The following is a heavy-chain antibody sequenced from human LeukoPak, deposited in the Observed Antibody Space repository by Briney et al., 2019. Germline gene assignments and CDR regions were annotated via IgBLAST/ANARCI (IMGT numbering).Heavy chain of an antibody. Sequence: SVTVSCKASGYTFTNYGISWVRQAPGQGLEWMGGIIPIFGTANYAQKFQGRVTITADKSTSTAYMELSRLRSDDTAVYYCARDLRYFDVSHAFDTWGQGTMVTVSS. D-gene: IGHD3-9*01. CDR2: IIPIFGTA. V-gene: IGHV1-69*06. CDR3: ARDLRYFDVSHAFDT. J-gene: IGHJ3*02. CDR1: GYTFTNYG.